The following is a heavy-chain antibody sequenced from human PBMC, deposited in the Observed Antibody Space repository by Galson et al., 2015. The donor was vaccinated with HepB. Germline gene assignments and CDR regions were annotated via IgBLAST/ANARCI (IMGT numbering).Heavy chain of an antibody. CDR2: ISSSGSTI. V-gene: IGHV3-11*01. J-gene: IGHJ3*02. D-gene: IGHD3-22*01. CDR3: AGRRAFFNYYDSSGYYWGAFDI. CDR1: GFTFSDYY. Sequence: SLRLSCAASGFTFSDYYMSWIRQAPGKGLEWVSYISSSGSTIYYADSVKGRFTISRDNAKNSLYLQMNSLRAEDTAVYYCAGRRAFFNYYDSSGYYWGAFDIWGQGTMVTVSS.